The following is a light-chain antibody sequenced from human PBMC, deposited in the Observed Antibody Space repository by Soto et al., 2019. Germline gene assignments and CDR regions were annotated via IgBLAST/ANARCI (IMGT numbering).Light chain of an antibody. CDR1: SSNIGSNY. V-gene: IGLV1-47*02. Sequence: QSVLTQPPSASGTPGQRVTISCSGSSSNIGSNYVYWYQQFPGTAPKLLIYGNDQRTSGVPDRFSGSRSGTSASLAIRGLRSEDEADYYCAAWDGSLTGRVFGGGTQLTVL. CDR3: AAWDGSLTGRV. CDR2: GND. J-gene: IGLJ3*02.